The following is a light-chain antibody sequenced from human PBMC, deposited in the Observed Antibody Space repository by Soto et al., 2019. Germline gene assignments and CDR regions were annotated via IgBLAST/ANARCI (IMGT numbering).Light chain of an antibody. CDR1: QGISNY. V-gene: IGKV1-27*01. J-gene: IGKJ1*01. CDR3: QKYNGAPRA. CDR2: AAS. Sequence: DIQMTQSPSSLSASVGDRVTITYRASQGISNYLAWYQQKSGKVPRLLIYAASTLQSGVPSRFSGSGSGTDFTLTISSLQPEDVATYYCQKYNGAPRAFGQGTKVEIK.